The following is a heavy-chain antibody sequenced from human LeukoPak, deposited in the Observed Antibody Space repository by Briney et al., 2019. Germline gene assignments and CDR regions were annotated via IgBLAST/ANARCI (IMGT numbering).Heavy chain of an antibody. D-gene: IGHD3-3*01. CDR3: ARHQQGFLEWLAPPNFDY. J-gene: IGHJ4*02. CDR2: IYYSGST. Sequence: KPSEALSLTCTVSGGSISSSSYYWGWIRQPPGKGLEWIGSIYYSGSTYYNPSLKSRVTISVDTSKNQFSLKLSSVTAADTAVYYCARHQQGFLEWLAPPNFDYWGQGTLVTVSS. V-gene: IGHV4-39*01. CDR1: GGSISSSSYY.